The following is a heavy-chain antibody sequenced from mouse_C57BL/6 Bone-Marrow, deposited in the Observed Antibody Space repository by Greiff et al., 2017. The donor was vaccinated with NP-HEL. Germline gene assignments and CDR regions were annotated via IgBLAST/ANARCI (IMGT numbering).Heavy chain of an antibody. Sequence: VKLMESGPGLVAPSQSLSITCTVSGFSLTSYAISWVRQPPGKGLEWLGVIWTGGGTNYNSALKSRLSISKDNSKSQVFLKMNSLQTDDTARYYCARNTGYYGSSFSWFAYWGQGTLVTVSA. CDR3: ARNTGYYGSSFSWFAY. D-gene: IGHD1-1*01. CDR2: IWTGGGT. CDR1: GFSLTSYA. V-gene: IGHV2-9-1*01. J-gene: IGHJ3*01.